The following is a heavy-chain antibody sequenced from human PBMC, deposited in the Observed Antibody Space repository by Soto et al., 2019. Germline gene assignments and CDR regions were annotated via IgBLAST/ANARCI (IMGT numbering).Heavy chain of an antibody. Sequence: PSETLSLTCAVSGYSISSGYYWGWIRQPPGKGLEWIGSIYHSGSTYYNPSLKSRVTISVDTSKNQFSLKLSSVTAADTAVYYCASKEGGGTEYYYYGMDVWGQGTTVTVSS. D-gene: IGHD2-15*01. J-gene: IGHJ6*02. V-gene: IGHV4-38-2*01. CDR1: GYSISSGYY. CDR2: IYHSGST. CDR3: ASKEGGGTEYYYYGMDV.